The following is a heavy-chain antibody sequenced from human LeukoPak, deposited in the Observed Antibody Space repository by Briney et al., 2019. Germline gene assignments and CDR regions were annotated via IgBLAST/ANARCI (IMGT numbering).Heavy chain of an antibody. V-gene: IGHV1-8*01. Sequence: ASVKVSRKASGYTFTSYDINWVRQATGQGLEWMGWMNPNSGNTGYARKFQGRVTMTRNTSISTAYMELSSLRSGDTAVYYCARDFSGWYEYYFDYWGQGTLVTVSS. CDR1: GYTFTSYD. CDR2: MNPNSGNT. CDR3: ARDFSGWYEYYFDY. J-gene: IGHJ4*02. D-gene: IGHD6-19*01.